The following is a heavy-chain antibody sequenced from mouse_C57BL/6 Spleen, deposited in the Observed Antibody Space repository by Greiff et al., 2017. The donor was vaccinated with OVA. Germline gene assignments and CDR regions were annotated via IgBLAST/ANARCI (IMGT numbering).Heavy chain of an antibody. J-gene: IGHJ1*03. V-gene: IGHV1-69*01. CDR3: ARTYAYGSGPWYFDV. Sequence: VQLQQPGAELVMPGASVKLSCTASGYTFTSYWMHWVKQRPGQGLEWIGEIDPSDSYTNYNQKFKGKSTLTVNKSSSTAYMQLSSLTSEDSAVYYCARTYAYGSGPWYFDVWGTGTTVTVSA. CDR2: IDPSDSYT. CDR1: GYTFTSYW. D-gene: IGHD1-1*01.